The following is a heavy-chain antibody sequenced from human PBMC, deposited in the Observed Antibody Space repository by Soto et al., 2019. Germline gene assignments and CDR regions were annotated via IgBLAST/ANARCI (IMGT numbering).Heavy chain of an antibody. J-gene: IGHJ4*02. CDR1: GYTFTSYG. CDR2: ISAYNGNT. D-gene: IGHD3-3*01. CDR3: ARDSQYYVFWSGYYNGHFDY. V-gene: IGHV1-18*01. Sequence: QVQLVQSGAEVKKPGASVKVSCKASGYTFTSYGISWVRQAPGQGLEWMGWISAYNGNTNYAQKLQGRVTMTTDTATSTAYMELRSLRSDDTAVYYCARDSQYYVFWSGYYNGHFDYWGQGTLVTVSS.